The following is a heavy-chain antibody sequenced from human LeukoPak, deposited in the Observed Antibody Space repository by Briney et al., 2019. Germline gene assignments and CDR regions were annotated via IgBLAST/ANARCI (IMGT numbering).Heavy chain of an antibody. CDR2: ISYDGSNK. D-gene: IGHD2-15*01. CDR3: ARGSGGKVPPQH. V-gene: IGHV3-30-3*01. Sequence: GRSLRLSCAASGFTFSSYAMPWVRQAPGKGLEWVAVISYDGSNKYYADSVKGRFTISRDNSKNTLYLQMNSLRAEDTAVYYCARGSGGKVPPQHWGQGTLVTVSS. J-gene: IGHJ4*02. CDR1: GFTFSSYA.